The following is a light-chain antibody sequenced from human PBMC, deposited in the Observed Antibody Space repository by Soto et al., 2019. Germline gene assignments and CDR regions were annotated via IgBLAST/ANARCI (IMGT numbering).Light chain of an antibody. J-gene: IGLJ1*01. CDR3: QSYDNMVSPYNYF. CDR2: GNT. CDR1: SSNLGSGYD. Sequence: QSALAQPPSVSGAPGQRVTISCTGSSSNLGSGYDVQWYQQLPGAAPKLLIYGNTNRPSGVPDRFSGSKSGTSASLAISGLQAEDEAEYFCQSYDNMVSPYNYFFGSRTKGILL. V-gene: IGLV1-40*01.